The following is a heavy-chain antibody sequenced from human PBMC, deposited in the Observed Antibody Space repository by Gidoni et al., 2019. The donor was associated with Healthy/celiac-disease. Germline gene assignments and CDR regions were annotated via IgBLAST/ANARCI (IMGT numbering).Heavy chain of an antibody. Sequence: EVQLVESGGGLVQPGRSLRLACTASGFTFVDYATSWVRQAPGKGLEWVGFIRSKAYGGKTEYAAYVKGRLTISRDDSKSIAYLQMNSLKTEDTAVYYCTRRLGAGYYYYGMDVWGQGTTVTVSS. CDR1: GFTFVDYA. D-gene: IGHD2-15*01. CDR2: IRSKAYGGKT. CDR3: TRRLGAGYYYYGMDV. J-gene: IGHJ6*02. V-gene: IGHV3-49*04.